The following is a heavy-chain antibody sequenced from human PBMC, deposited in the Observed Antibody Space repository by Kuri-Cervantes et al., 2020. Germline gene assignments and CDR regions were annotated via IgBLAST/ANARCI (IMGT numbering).Heavy chain of an antibody. CDR1: GYTFTSYY. D-gene: IGHD6-13*01. J-gene: IGHJ6*03. CDR2: INPSGGST. Sequence: ASVKVSCKVSGYTFTSYYMHWVRQAPGQGLEWMGIINPSGGSTSYAQKFQGRVTMTRDTSTSTVYMELSSLRSEDTAVYYCARGVTTGYSSSWYQAHYYYYMDVWGKGTTVTVSS. CDR3: ARGVTTGYSSSWYQAHYYYYMDV. V-gene: IGHV1-46*01.